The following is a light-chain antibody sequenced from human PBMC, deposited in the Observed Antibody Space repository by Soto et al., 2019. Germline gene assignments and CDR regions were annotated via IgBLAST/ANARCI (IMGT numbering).Light chain of an antibody. V-gene: IGLV1-51*01. CDR1: SSNIGNNY. CDR2: DNN. Sequence: QSVLTQPPSVSAAPGQKVTISCSGSSSNIGNNYVSWYQQFPGTAPKFLIYDNNKRPSGIPDRFSGSKSGTSATLGITGLQTGDEADYYCGTWDSSLSAGVFGGVTKLTVL. J-gene: IGLJ2*01. CDR3: GTWDSSLSAGV.